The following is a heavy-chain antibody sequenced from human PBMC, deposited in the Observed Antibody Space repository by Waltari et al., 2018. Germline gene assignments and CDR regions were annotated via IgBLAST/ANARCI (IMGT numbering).Heavy chain of an antibody. Sequence: EVQLVESGGGLIQPGGSLRLSCAASGFTVITNYMSWVRQAPGKGLEWVAVIYTGGTTYYADSVEGRFTISRDNSKNTLYLQMNSLRAEDTALYYCARGPRWYFDLWGRGTLVSVSS. CDR3: ARGPRWYFDL. CDR1: GFTVITNY. CDR2: IYTGGTT. J-gene: IGHJ2*01. V-gene: IGHV3-53*01.